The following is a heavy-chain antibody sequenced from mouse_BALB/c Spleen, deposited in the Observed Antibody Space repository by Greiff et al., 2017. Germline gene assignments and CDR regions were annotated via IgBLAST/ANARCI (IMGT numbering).Heavy chain of an antibody. D-gene: IGHD2-14*01. Sequence: QVQLQQSGAELARPGASVKLSCKASGYTFTSYWMQWVKQRPGQGLEWIGAIYPGDGDTLYTQKFKGKATLTADKSSSTAYMQLSSLASEDSAVYCCARGDHSRYDKDDWDHRGQGTT. CDR3: ARGDHSRYDKDDWDH. CDR1: GYTFTSYW. CDR2: IYPGDGDT. V-gene: IGHV1-87*01. J-gene: IGHJ2*01.